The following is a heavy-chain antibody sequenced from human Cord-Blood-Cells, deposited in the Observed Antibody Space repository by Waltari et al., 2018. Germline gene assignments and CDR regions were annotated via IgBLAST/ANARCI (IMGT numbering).Heavy chain of an antibody. Sequence: QVQLQESGPGLVKPSETLSLTCTVSGGPISSYYWSWIRQPPGKGLEWIGYIYYSGSTNYNPSLKSRVTISVDTSKNQFSLKLSSVTAADTAVYYCARSSTYYDILTGYSPTYYFDYWGQGTLVTVSS. J-gene: IGHJ4*02. V-gene: IGHV4-59*01. CDR2: IYYSGST. CDR1: GGPISSYY. CDR3: ARSSTYYDILTGYSPTYYFDY. D-gene: IGHD3-9*01.